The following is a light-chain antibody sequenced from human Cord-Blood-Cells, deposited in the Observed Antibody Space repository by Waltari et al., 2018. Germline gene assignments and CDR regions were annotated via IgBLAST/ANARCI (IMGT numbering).Light chain of an antibody. J-gene: IGKJ2*03. CDR3: QQYNSYSPYS. Sequence: DIQMTKSPSTLSASVGDRVTITCRASQSISSWLAWYQQKPGKAPKLLIYKASSLESGVPSRFSGSGSGTDFTLTISSLQPDDFATYYCQQYNSYSPYSFGQGTKLEIK. CDR2: KAS. V-gene: IGKV1-5*03. CDR1: QSISSW.